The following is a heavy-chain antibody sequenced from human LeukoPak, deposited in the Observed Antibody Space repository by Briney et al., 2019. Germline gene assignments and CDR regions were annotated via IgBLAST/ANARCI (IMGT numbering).Heavy chain of an antibody. V-gene: IGHV4-4*07. CDR1: SDSFSLYY. D-gene: IGHD3-10*01. CDR2: IYTSGST. J-gene: IGHJ4*02. Sequence: SETLSLTCTVSSDSFSLYYWSWIRQPAGKGLEWIGRIYTSGSTNYNPSLKSRVTISVDTSKNQCSLKLSSVTAADTAVYCCARDRAYYFDYWGQGTLVTVSS. CDR3: ARDRAYYFDY.